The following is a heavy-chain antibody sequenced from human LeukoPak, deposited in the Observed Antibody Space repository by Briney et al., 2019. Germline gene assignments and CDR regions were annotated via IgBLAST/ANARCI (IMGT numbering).Heavy chain of an antibody. J-gene: IGHJ4*02. CDR1: GASFSSSTYY. D-gene: IGHD6-13*01. CDR2: IYYSGST. V-gene: IGHV4-39*01. Sequence: SDTLSLTCTVSGASFSSSTYYWGWIRHPPGKGLEWIGSIYYSGSTYYNPSLKSRVTMSVDTSKNQFSLKLSSVTAADTAVYYCARHAGGISATGTRPFDYWGQGTLVTVSS. CDR3: ARHAGGISATGTRPFDY.